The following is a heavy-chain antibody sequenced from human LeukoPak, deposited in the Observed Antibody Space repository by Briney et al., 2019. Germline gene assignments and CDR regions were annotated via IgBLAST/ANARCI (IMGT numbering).Heavy chain of an antibody. CDR1: GFTFSSYG. Sequence: GGSLRLSCAASGFTFSSYGMHWVRQAPGKGLEWVAVIWYDGSNKYYADSVKGRFTISRDNAKNSLYLQMNSLRAEDTAVYYCARAPYCSSTSCYHWFDPWGQGTLVTVSS. D-gene: IGHD2-2*01. CDR3: ARAPYCSSTSCYHWFDP. CDR2: IWYDGSNK. J-gene: IGHJ5*02. V-gene: IGHV3-33*01.